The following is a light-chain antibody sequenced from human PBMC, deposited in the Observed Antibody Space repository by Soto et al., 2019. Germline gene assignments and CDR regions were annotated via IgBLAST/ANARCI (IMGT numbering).Light chain of an antibody. CDR1: QTVSRN. J-gene: IGKJ5*01. V-gene: IGKV3-20*01. CDR2: DIS. Sequence: EVVMTQSPATLSVSPGERATLSCRASQTVSRNLAWYQQRPGQAPRLLIYDISNRATGVPARFSGSGSGTDFTLTISRLEPEDFAVYYCQQYGSSLFGQGTRLEIK. CDR3: QQYGSSL.